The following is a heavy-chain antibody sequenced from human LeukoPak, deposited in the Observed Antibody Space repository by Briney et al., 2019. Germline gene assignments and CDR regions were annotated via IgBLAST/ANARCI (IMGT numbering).Heavy chain of an antibody. CDR3: ARDWLAGVPFDAFDL. CDR2: IKGDGSEK. CDR1: GFTLSSYW. Sequence: GGSLRLSCAASGFTLSSYWMSWVRQAPGKGLEWVANIKGDGSEKYYVDSVKGRFTISRDNAKNSLYLHMNSLTAEDTAMYYCARDWLAGVPFDAFDLWGQGTMVTVSS. V-gene: IGHV3-7*01. D-gene: IGHD3-10*01. J-gene: IGHJ3*01.